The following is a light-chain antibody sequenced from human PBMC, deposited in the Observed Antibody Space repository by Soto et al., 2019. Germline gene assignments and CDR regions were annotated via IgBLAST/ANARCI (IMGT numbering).Light chain of an antibody. CDR3: QQYAPSPPLT. J-gene: IGKJ4*01. CDR1: QSVSSSY. V-gene: IGKV3-20*01. Sequence: EIVLTQSPDTLSLSPGERATLSCRASQSVSSSYLAWYQQKPGQAPRLFIYGTSSRATGIPDRFSGSGSGTDFTLTISRLEPEDFAVYFCQQYAPSPPLTFGGGTKV. CDR2: GTS.